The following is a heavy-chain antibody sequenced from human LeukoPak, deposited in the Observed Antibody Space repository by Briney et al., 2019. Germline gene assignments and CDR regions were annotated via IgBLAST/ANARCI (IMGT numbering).Heavy chain of an antibody. CDR2: MNPKSGNT. D-gene: IGHD2-2*01. CDR3: ARGLGSVVVPAAPYYFDY. Sequence: ASVKVSCKPSGYTFTSYDINWVRQATGQGLEWMGWMNPKSGNTGYAQKFQGRVTMTRNTSISTAYMELSSLRSEDTAVYYCARGLGSVVVPAAPYYFDYWGQGTLVTVSS. CDR1: GYTFTSYD. J-gene: IGHJ4*02. V-gene: IGHV1-8*01.